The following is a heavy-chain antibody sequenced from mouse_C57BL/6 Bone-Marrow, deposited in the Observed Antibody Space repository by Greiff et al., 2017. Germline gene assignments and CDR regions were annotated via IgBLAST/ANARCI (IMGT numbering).Heavy chain of an antibody. J-gene: IGHJ2*01. Sequence: QVQLKQPGAELVKPGASVKLSCKASGYTFTSYWMHWVKQRPGQGLEWIGMIHPNSGSTNYNEKFKSKATLTVDKSSSTAYMQLSSLTSEDSAVYYCARVTTVYYFDDWGQGTTLTVSS. CDR2: IHPNSGST. D-gene: IGHD1-1*01. CDR3: ARVTTVYYFDD. V-gene: IGHV1-64*01. CDR1: GYTFTSYW.